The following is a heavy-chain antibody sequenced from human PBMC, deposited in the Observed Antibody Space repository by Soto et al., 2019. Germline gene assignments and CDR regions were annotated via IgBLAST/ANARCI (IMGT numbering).Heavy chain of an antibody. CDR3: ARAPVGLDTISYFDY. CDR2: IYHSGST. Sequence: SETLSLTCAVSGGSISSSNWWSWVRQPPGKGLEWIGEIYHSGSTNYNPSLKSRMHMSLDATRNHYSLRLTSVTAADTAVYFCARAPVGLDTISYFDYWGQGKLVTVSS. CDR1: GGSISSSNW. D-gene: IGHD3-3*01. V-gene: IGHV4-4*02. J-gene: IGHJ4*02.